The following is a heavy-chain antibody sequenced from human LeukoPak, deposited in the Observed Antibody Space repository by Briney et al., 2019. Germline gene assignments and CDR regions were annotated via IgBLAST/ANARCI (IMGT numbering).Heavy chain of an antibody. CDR2: IIYSGRI. CDR1: NASLSAYT. Sequence: SETLFLTCAVFNASLSAYTGSWIRQSPEKGVEWRGEIIYSGRINSNPSLKGRVTISEDTSKNHFSLRLISVTAADTAVYYCARGVRDNWSYWFDPWGQGSLVTVSS. J-gene: IGHJ5*02. CDR3: ARGVRDNWSYWFDP. D-gene: IGHD1-1*01. V-gene: IGHV4-34*01.